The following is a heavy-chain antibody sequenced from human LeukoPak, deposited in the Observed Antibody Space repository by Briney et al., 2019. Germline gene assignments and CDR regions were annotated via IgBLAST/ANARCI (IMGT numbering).Heavy chain of an antibody. CDR3: ARGGAARLISFDP. D-gene: IGHD6-6*01. Sequence: GASVKVSCKASGYTFTSYYMHWVRQAPGQGLEWMNSIIPSDGNTTNAQIFPARVTITSDTSTSIVYMDLSSLGSEDTAVYFCARGGAARLISFDPWGQGTLVTVSS. CDR2: IIPSDGNT. CDR1: GYTFTSYY. V-gene: IGHV1-46*03. J-gene: IGHJ5*02.